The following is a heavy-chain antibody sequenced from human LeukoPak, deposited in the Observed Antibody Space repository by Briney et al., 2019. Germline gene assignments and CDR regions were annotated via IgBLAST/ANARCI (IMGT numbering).Heavy chain of an antibody. D-gene: IGHD6-19*01. CDR1: GFTVSSNY. V-gene: IGHV3-66*01. Sequence: GGSLRLSCTASGFTVSSNYMSWVRQAPGKGLEWVSVIYSGDSTYYADSVKGRFTISRDDSKNTLYLRMNSLRAEDTAVYYCARVSYTSAWYIDYWGQGTLVTVSS. J-gene: IGHJ4*02. CDR2: IYSGDST. CDR3: ARVSYTSAWYIDY.